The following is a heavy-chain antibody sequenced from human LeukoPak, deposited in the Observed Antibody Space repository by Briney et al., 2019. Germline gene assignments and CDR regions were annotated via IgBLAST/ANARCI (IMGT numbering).Heavy chain of an antibody. D-gene: IGHD6-13*01. CDR2: INPNSGRT. V-gene: IGHV1-2*02. CDR1: GYTFTGYY. J-gene: IGHJ5*02. CDR3: ARTREYSSTWFFPPFDP. Sequence: ASVKVSCKASGYTFTGYYMNWVRQAPGQGLEWMGWINPNSGRTNYAHNFQGRVTLTRDPSISTAYMELTGLTSNDTGVYYCARTREYSSTWFFPPFDPWGQGSLVTVSS.